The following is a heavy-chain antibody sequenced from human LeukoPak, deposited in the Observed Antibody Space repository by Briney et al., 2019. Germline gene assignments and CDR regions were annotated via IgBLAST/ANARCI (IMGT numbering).Heavy chain of an antibody. Sequence: GGSLRLSCAAPGFTFRASWMTWVRQAPGKGLEWVANIKQDGSEKNYVDSVRGRFTISRDNSKNSLFLQMSSLRAEDTAVYYCAKDPNGDYIGAFDFWGQGTMVTVSS. V-gene: IGHV3-7*01. D-gene: IGHD4-17*01. CDR1: GFTFRASW. CDR3: AKDPNGDYIGAFDF. CDR2: IKQDGSEK. J-gene: IGHJ3*01.